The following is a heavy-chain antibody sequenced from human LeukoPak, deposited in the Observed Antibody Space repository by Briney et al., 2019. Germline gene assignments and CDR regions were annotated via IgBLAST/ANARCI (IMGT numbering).Heavy chain of an antibody. CDR2: ISAYNGNT. J-gene: IGHJ6*02. D-gene: IGHD3-22*01. V-gene: IGHV1-18*01. Sequence: ASVKVSCKASGYTFTSYGISWVRQAPGQGLEWMGWISAYNGNTNYVQKLQGRVTMTTDTSTSTAYMELRSLRSDDTAVYYCARDYYDSSGYWGLTYYYGMDVWGQGATVTVSS. CDR1: GYTFTSYG. CDR3: ARDYYDSSGYWGLTYYYGMDV.